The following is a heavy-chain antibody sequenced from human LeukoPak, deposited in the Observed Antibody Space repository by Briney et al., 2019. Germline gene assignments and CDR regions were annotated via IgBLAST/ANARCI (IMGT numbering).Heavy chain of an antibody. D-gene: IGHD6-19*01. CDR2: IYYSGST. CDR3: AGHEAVGSGWYFDY. V-gene: IGHV4-61*01. J-gene: IGHJ4*02. CDR1: GGSVSSGTYY. Sequence: SPETLSLTCAVPGGSVSSGTYYWSWIRQPPGKGLEWIGYIYYSGSTNYNPSLKSRVTISVDTSKNQFSLKLSSVTAADTAVYYCAGHEAVGSGWYFDYWGQGTLVTVSS.